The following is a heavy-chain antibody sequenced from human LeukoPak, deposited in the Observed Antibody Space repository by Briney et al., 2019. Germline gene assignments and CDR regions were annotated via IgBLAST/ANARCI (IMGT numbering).Heavy chain of an antibody. CDR2: IYYSGST. J-gene: IGHJ5*02. V-gene: IGHV4-59*01. Sequence: SETLSLTCTVSGGSISSYYWSWIRQPPGKGLEWIGYIYYSGSTNYNPSLKSRVTISVDTSKKQFSLKLYSVTAADTAVYYCARDSSDSSSWHYNWFDPWGQGTLVTVSS. D-gene: IGHD6-13*01. CDR3: ARDSSDSSSWHYNWFDP. CDR1: GGSISSYY.